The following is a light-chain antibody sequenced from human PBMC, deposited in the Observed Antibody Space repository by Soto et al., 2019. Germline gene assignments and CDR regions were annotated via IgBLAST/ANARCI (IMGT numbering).Light chain of an antibody. CDR1: KLGDKY. J-gene: IGLJ2*01. CDR2: QDS. CDR3: QAWDSSTVV. V-gene: IGLV3-1*01. Sequence: SYELTQPPSVSVSPGQTASIACSADKLGDKYVCWYQQKPGQSPVLVIYQDSKRPSGIPERFSGSNSGNTATLTISGTQAMDEADYYCQAWDSSTVVFGGGTKLTVL.